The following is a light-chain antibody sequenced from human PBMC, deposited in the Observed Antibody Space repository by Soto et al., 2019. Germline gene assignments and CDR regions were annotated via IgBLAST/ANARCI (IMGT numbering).Light chain of an antibody. J-gene: IGLJ1*01. CDR3: QSYDSRLTDYV. CDR2: DVS. V-gene: IGLV2-11*01. Sequence: QSVLTQPRSVSGSPGQSVTVSCIGTSSDVGGYKSVSWYQQYPGKAPKLMIYDVSERPSGVPNRFSGSKSGNTASLTISGLQAEDEADYYCQSYDSRLTDYVLGRGTKVT. CDR1: SSDVGGYKS.